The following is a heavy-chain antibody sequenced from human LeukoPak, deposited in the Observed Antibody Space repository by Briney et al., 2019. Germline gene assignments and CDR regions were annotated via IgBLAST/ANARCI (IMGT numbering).Heavy chain of an antibody. CDR1: GFTSSNAW. CDR2: IKSKTDGGTI. CDR3: TTTTVTKDGLDV. V-gene: IGHV3-15*01. J-gene: IGHJ6*02. D-gene: IGHD4-17*01. Sequence: GGSLRLSCAASGFTSSNAWMSWVRQAPGKGPEWLGRIKSKTDGGTIDYAAPVKDRFTISRDDSETTLYLQMNSLKPEDTAVYYCTTTTVTKDGLDVWGQGTTVTVSS.